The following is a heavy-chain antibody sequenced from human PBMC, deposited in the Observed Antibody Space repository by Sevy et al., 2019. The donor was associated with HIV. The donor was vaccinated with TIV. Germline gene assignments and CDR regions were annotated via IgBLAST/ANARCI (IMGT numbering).Heavy chain of an antibody. CDR3: AKDYSSSWYELDY. J-gene: IGHJ4*02. Sequence: GGYLRLSCAASGFTFSSYAMSWVRQAPGKGLEWVSAISGSGGSTYYADSVKGRFTISRDNSKNTLYLQMNSLRAEDTAIYYCAKDYSSSWYELDYWGQGTLVTVSS. CDR2: ISGSGGST. V-gene: IGHV3-23*01. CDR1: GFTFSSYA. D-gene: IGHD6-13*01.